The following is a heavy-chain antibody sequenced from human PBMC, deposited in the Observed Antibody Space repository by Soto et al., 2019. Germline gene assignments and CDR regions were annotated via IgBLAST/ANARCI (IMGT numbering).Heavy chain of an antibody. D-gene: IGHD6-13*01. CDR2: IYYSGNT. CDR3: ARVGLAVAGKIDY. J-gene: IGHJ4*02. CDR1: AGSVSSGSYY. Sequence: SETLSLTCTVSAGSVSSGSYYWSWIRQPPGKGLEWIGHIYYSGNTNYNPSLKSRVTISLDTSKNQFSLNLSSVTAADTAVYYCARVGLAVAGKIDYWGQGILVTVSS. V-gene: IGHV4-61*01.